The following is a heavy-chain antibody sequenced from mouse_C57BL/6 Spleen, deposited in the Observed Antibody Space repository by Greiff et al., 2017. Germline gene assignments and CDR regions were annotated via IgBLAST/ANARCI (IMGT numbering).Heavy chain of an antibody. CDR1: GYTFTSYW. V-gene: IGHV1-7*01. CDR2: INPSSGYT. D-gene: IGHD1-1*01. CDR3: ARDYGSSPAWFAY. Sequence: VQLQQSGAELAKPGASVKLSCKASGYTFTSYWMHWVKQRPGQGLEWIGYINPSSGYTKYNQKFKDKATLTADKSSSTAYMQLCSLTYEDSAVYYCARDYGSSPAWFAYWGQGTLVTVSA. J-gene: IGHJ3*01.